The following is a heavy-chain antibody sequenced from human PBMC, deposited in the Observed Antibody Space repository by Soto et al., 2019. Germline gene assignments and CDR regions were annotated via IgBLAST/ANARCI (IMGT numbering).Heavy chain of an antibody. CDR1: GGSFSGYY. V-gene: IGHV4-34*01. D-gene: IGHD6-13*01. Sequence: PSETLSLTCAVYGGSFSGYYWSWIRQPPGKGLEWIGEINHSGSTNYNPSLKSRVTISVDTSKNQFSLKLSSVTAADTAVYYCGIAAGYYYSYMDVWGNGTTVTVSS. CDR3: GIAAGYYYSYMDV. CDR2: INHSGST. J-gene: IGHJ6*03.